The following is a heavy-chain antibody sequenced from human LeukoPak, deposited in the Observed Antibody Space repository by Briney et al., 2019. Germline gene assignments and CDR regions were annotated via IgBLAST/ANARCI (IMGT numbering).Heavy chain of an antibody. CDR1: GFTFSSYG. CDR2: IRYDGSNK. Sequence: GGSLRLSCAASGFTFSSYGMHWVRQAPGKGLEGVAFIRYDGSNKYYADSVKGRFTISRDNSKNTLYLQMNSLRAEDTAVYYCAKDLAPRNCGGDCYSYENFDYWGQGTLVTVSS. CDR3: AKDLAPRNCGGDCYSYENFDY. D-gene: IGHD2-21*01. J-gene: IGHJ4*02. V-gene: IGHV3-30*02.